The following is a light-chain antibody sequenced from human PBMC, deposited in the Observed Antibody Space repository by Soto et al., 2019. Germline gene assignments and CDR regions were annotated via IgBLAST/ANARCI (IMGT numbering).Light chain of an antibody. Sequence: QSVLTQPPSASGTPGQRVSISCSGGSSNIGSTSVDWYQQVPGMAPKLLIYSNDQRPSGVPDRISGSKSGTSGSLVISGLQAEDEADYLCATWDYDLNGVVFGGGTQLTVL. J-gene: IGLJ2*01. CDR2: SND. CDR3: ATWDYDLNGVV. CDR1: SSNIGSTS. V-gene: IGLV1-44*01.